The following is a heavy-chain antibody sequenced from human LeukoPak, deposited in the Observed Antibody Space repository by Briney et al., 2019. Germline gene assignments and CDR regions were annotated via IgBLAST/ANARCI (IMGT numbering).Heavy chain of an antibody. Sequence: GGSLRLSCALSGFIFDDFTMHWVRQVPGKGLEWVSGISWNSDYIRYADSVKGRFTISRDNAKNSLNLQMTSLRPEDTALYFCVRDFDGDYDAFDMWGQGTKVTVSS. CDR2: ISWNSDYI. D-gene: IGHD4-17*01. CDR3: VRDFDGDYDAFDM. J-gene: IGHJ3*02. CDR1: GFIFDDFT. V-gene: IGHV3-9*01.